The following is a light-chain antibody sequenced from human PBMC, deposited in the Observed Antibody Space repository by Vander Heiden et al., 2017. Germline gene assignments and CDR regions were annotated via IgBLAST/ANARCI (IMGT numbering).Light chain of an antibody. CDR1: NLGDKY. Sequence: SFELTQPPSVSVSPGQTASITCPGDNLGDKYACWYQLKPGQSPVLVIYQDTKRPSGIPERFSGSNSGNTATLTISGTQAMDEADYYCQAWDSRTPYVFGTGTKVTVL. CDR2: QDT. CDR3: QAWDSRTPYV. J-gene: IGLJ1*01. V-gene: IGLV3-1*01.